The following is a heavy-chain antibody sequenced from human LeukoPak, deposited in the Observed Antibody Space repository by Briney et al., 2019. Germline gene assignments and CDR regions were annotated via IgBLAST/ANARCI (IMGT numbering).Heavy chain of an antibody. CDR1: GFTFSSYA. D-gene: IGHD3-22*01. Sequence: GRSLRLSCAASGFTFSSYAMHWVRQAPGKGLEWVAVISYDGSNKYYADSVKGRFTNSRDNSKNTLYLQMNSLRAEDTAVYYCARGGTAMIVVVRFDYWGQGTLVTVSS. CDR2: ISYDGSNK. V-gene: IGHV3-30-3*01. J-gene: IGHJ4*02. CDR3: ARGGTAMIVVVRFDY.